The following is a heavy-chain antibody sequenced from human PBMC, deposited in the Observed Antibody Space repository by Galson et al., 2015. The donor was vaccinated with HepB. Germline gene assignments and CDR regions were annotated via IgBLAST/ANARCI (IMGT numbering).Heavy chain of an antibody. CDR1: GFTFSSYG. D-gene: IGHD4-23*01. CDR2: ISYDGSNK. V-gene: IGHV3-30*03. Sequence: SLRLSCAASGFTFSSYGMNWVRKAPGKGLEWVAVISYDGSNKYYADSVKGRFTISRDNSKNTLYLQMNSLRAEDTAVYYCATTTVVTPGSFDYWGQGTLVTVSS. CDR3: ATTTVVTPGSFDY. J-gene: IGHJ4*02.